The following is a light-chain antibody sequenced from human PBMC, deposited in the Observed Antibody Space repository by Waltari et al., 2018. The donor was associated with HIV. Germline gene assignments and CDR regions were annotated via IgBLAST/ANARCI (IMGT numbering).Light chain of an antibody. CDR1: GSNVGAGYD. Sequence: QSVLTQPPSVSGAPGQRVPISCTGSGSNVGAGYDVHWYQQLPGTTPKLLIYGNNNRPSGVPDRFSGSKSGTSASLAITGLQADDEADYYCQSYDSSLVIFGGGTKLTVL. J-gene: IGLJ2*01. CDR2: GNN. V-gene: IGLV1-40*01. CDR3: QSYDSSLVI.